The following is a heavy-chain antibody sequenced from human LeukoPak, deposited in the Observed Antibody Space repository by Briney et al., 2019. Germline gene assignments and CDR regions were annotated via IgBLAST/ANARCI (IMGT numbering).Heavy chain of an antibody. D-gene: IGHD6-13*01. Sequence: GRSLRLSCAVSGFTFSSYDMRWVRQAPGKGLEWVAFISYDGSNKYYPDSVKGRFTTSRDNSKTTLYLQMNRLTAEDTAVYYCTRVVAADGVDYWGQGTLVTVSS. CDR3: TRVVAADGVDY. CDR2: ISYDGSNK. CDR1: GFTFSSYD. J-gene: IGHJ4*02. V-gene: IGHV3-30-3*01.